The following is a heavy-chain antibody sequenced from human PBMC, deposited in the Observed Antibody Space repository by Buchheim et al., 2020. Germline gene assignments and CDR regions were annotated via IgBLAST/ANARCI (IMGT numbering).Heavy chain of an antibody. J-gene: IGHJ5*02. V-gene: IGHV4-4*02. D-gene: IGHD6-6*01. CDR2: IYHSGTT. CDR1: GGSISSSNW. Sequence: QVQLQESGPELVKPSGTLSLTCAVSGGSISSSNWWSWVRQPPGKGLEWIGEIYHSGTTNYNPSLKSRVTISADTSKKQVSLKLTSVTAADAAVYYCANRIATRAEWFDPWGQGTL. CDR3: ANRIATRAEWFDP.